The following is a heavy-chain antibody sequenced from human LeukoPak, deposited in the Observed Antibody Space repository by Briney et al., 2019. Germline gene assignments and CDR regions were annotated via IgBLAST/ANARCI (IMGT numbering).Heavy chain of an antibody. D-gene: IGHD6-19*01. CDR2: ICHSGIT. CDR3: ARDERSDTSGWHLGY. Sequence: SETLSLTCTVSGGSISTYYWSWIRQPPGKGLEWIGFICHSGITNYNPSLKNRVTISVDTSKNQFSLNLSSVTAADTAVYYCARDERSDTSGWHLGYWGQGTLVTVSS. J-gene: IGHJ4*02. V-gene: IGHV4-59*01. CDR1: GGSISTYY.